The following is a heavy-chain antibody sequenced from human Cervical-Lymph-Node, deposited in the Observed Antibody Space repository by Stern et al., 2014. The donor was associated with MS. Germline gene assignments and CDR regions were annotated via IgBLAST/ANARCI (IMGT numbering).Heavy chain of an antibody. CDR3: ARDRVSVIVAVPLDV. CDR1: GFTFSSYW. Sequence: EEQLVESGGGLVQPGGSLRLSCAASGFTFSSYWMSWVRQAPGKGLEWVANMDQDGSEKYFVDSVKGRFTIYRDNAKNSLYLHMTSLRAEDTAVYYCARDRVSVIVAVPLDVWGQGTTVTVSS. D-gene: IGHD5-12*01. J-gene: IGHJ6*02. V-gene: IGHV3-7*01. CDR2: MDQDGSEK.